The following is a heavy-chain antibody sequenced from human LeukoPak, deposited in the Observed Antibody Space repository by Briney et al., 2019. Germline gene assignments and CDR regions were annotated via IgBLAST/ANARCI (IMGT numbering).Heavy chain of an antibody. Sequence: SVTVSCQASGYTFPGYYMLWVRQAPAQGLEGMGWINHNSGSTNYAQKFLGRVTMTRDTSISTAYMELSRLTSDDTAVYYCARERLIYVDSSGSPDYGGQGTLVTVPS. CDR3: ARERLIYVDSSGSPDY. J-gene: IGHJ4*02. V-gene: IGHV1-2*02. D-gene: IGHD3-22*01. CDR2: INHNSGST. CDR1: GYTFPGYY.